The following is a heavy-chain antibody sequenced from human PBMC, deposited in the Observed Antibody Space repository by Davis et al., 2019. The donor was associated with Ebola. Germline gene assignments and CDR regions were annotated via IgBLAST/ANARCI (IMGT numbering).Heavy chain of an antibody. CDR2: IYYSGST. J-gene: IGHJ4*02. CDR3: AREDSYYFDY. D-gene: IGHD6-6*01. Sequence: ESLKISCAASGFTFSDYYMSWIRQPPGKGLEWIGSIYYSGSTYYNPSLKSRVTISVDTSKNQFSLKLSSVTAADTAVYYCAREDSYYFDYWGQGTLVTVSS. CDR1: GFTFSDYY. V-gene: IGHV4-38-2*02.